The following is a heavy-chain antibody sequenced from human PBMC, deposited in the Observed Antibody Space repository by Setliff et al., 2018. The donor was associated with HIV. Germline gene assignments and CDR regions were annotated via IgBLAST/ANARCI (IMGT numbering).Heavy chain of an antibody. J-gene: IGHJ6*03. V-gene: IGHV4-59*01. CDR2: IFFTGNT. CDR3: VRGYCSSATCYEDYYYMDV. D-gene: IGHD2-2*01. Sequence: SETLSLTCTVSGGSISGYYWSWIRQPPGKGLEYIGSIFFTGNTIYSPSLKARVTLSVDMSKNQVFLRLSSVTAADTAVYYCVRGYCSSATCYEDYYYMDVWGKGSTVTVSS. CDR1: GGSISGYY.